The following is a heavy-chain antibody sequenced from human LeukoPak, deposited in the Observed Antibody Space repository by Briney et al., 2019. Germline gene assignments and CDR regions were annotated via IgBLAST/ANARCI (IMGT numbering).Heavy chain of an antibody. CDR1: GGSISSYY. V-gene: IGHV4-59*08. D-gene: IGHD3-10*01. J-gene: IGHJ4*02. Sequence: SDTLSLICTLSGGSISSYYWSWLRQPPGKGLDWIGHIYYSGRNHYNPSLKSRVTISVDTSKNQLSLKLSSVTAADTAVYYCARHVGNSGSGSYLTYFDYWGQGTLVTVSS. CDR3: ARHVGNSGSGSYLTYFDY. CDR2: IYYSGRN.